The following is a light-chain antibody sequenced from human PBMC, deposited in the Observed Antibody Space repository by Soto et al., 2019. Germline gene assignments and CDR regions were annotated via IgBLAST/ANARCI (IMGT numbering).Light chain of an antibody. CDR1: HGINRN. J-gene: IGKJ1*01. V-gene: IGKV3-15*01. CDR2: AVF. CDR3: HQYNNWPRT. Sequence: EVVMTQSPATVSVSPGESATLSCRASHGINRNLAWYQHKPGQAPRLVMYAVFTRAAGIPGRFSGGVSGTEFTLTINGLQSEDFAVYYCHQYNNWPRTFGQGTKVDIK.